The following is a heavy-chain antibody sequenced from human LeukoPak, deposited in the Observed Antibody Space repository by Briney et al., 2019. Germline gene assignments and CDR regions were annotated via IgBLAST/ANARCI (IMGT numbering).Heavy chain of an antibody. J-gene: IGHJ3*02. CDR2: IYYSGSA. CDR3: AREGVLLRYFDWLPDAFDI. CDR1: GGSISSYY. D-gene: IGHD3-9*01. V-gene: IGHV4-59*12. Sequence: SETLSLTCTVSGGSISSYYWSWIRQPPGKGLEWIGYIYYSGSANYNPSLKSRVTISVDTSKNQFSLKLSSVTAADTAVYYCAREGVLLRYFDWLPDAFDIWGQGTMVTVSS.